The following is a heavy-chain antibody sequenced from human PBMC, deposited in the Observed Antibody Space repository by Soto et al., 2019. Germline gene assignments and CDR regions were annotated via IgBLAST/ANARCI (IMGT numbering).Heavy chain of an antibody. D-gene: IGHD2-15*01. Sequence: HPGGSLRLSCAASGFTFSSYGMHWVRQAPGKGLEWVVVIWYDGSNKYYADSVKGRFTISRDNSKNTLYLQMNSLRAEDTAVYYCARMDCSGGSCYFEFDPWGQGTLVTVSS. V-gene: IGHV3-33*01. J-gene: IGHJ5*02. CDR1: GFTFSSYG. CDR2: IWYDGSNK. CDR3: ARMDCSGGSCYFEFDP.